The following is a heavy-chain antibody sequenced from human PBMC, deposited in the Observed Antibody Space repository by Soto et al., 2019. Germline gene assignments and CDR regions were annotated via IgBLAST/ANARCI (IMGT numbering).Heavy chain of an antibody. Sequence: QVQLQESGPGLVKPSETLSLTCTVSGGSISSYYWSWIRQPPGKGLERIGYIYYSGSTNYNPSLKSRVTISVDTSKNQFSLKLSSVTAADTAVYYCARGNFIVVVPAAGNYGMDVWGQGTTVTVSS. CDR2: IYYSGST. CDR1: GGSISSYY. J-gene: IGHJ6*02. CDR3: ARGNFIVVVPAAGNYGMDV. V-gene: IGHV4-59*01. D-gene: IGHD2-2*01.